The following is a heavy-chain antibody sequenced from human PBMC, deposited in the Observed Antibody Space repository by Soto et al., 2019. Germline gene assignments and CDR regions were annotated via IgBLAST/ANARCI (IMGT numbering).Heavy chain of an antibody. D-gene: IGHD4-17*01. Sequence: GSLRLSCATSGFTFSSYGMHWVRQAPGKGLEWVALIWYDGTNKYYSASVKGRFTISRDISKSTLYLQMSSLRAEDTAVYYCSRHGGPMTTVSEIDTLGPGTLVTVSS. CDR1: GFTFSSYG. CDR3: SRHGGPMTTVSEIDT. CDR2: IWYDGTNK. V-gene: IGHV3-33*01. J-gene: IGHJ5*02.